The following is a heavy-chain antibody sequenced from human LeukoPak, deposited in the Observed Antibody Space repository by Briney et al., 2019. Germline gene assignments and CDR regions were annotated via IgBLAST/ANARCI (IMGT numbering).Heavy chain of an antibody. D-gene: IGHD5-24*01. CDR2: IYYSGST. Sequence: TSGPLSLTCTVSGGSISSYHWSWIRQPPGKGLEWLGYIYYSGSTNYNPSLKSRVTISVDTSKNQFSLKLSSVTAADTALYYCARSRHVEMATIFDYWGQGTLVTGSS. CDR1: GGSISSYH. J-gene: IGHJ4*02. CDR3: ARSRHVEMATIFDY. V-gene: IGHV4-59*01.